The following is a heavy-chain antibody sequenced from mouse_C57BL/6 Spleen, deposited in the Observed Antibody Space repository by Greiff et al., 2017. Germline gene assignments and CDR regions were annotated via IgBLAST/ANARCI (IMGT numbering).Heavy chain of an antibody. Sequence: QVQLKQPGAELVRPGSSVKLSCKASGYTFTSYWMHWVKQRPIQGLEWIGNIDPSDSETHYNQKFKDKATLTVDKSSSTAYMQLSSLTSEDSAVYYCARGDTSYYYAMDYWGQGTSVTVSS. CDR2: IDPSDSET. CDR3: ARGDTSYYYAMDY. D-gene: IGHD1-2*01. J-gene: IGHJ4*01. V-gene: IGHV1-52*01. CDR1: GYTFTSYW.